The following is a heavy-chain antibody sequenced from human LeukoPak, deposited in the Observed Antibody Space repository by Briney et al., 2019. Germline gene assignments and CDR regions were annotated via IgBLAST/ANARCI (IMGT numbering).Heavy chain of an antibody. CDR2: ISYDGSNK. CDR3: AKGYYYDSSGYMY. Sequence: PGRSLRLSCAASGFTFSSYGMHWVRQAPGKGLEWVAVISYDGSNKYYADSVKGRFTISRDNSKNTLYLQMNSLRAEDTAVYYCAKGYYYDSSGYMYWGQGTLVTVSS. D-gene: IGHD3-22*01. J-gene: IGHJ4*02. CDR1: GFTFSSYG. V-gene: IGHV3-30*18.